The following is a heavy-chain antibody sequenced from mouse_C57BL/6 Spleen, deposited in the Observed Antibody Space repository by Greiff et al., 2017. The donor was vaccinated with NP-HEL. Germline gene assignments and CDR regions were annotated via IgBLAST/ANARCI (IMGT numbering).Heavy chain of an antibody. CDR1: GYTFTDYY. Sequence: VQLQQSGPVLVKPGASVKMSCKASGYTFTDYYMNWVKQSHGKSLEWIGVINPYNGGTSYNQKFKGKATLTVDKSSSTAYMELNSLTSEDSAVYYCARRGVYGSSYGYFDYWGQGTTLTVSS. CDR2: INPYNGGT. CDR3: ARRGVYGSSYGYFDY. V-gene: IGHV1-19*01. D-gene: IGHD1-1*01. J-gene: IGHJ2*01.